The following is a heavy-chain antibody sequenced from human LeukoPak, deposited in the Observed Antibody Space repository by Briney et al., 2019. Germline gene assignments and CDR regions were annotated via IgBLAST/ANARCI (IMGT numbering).Heavy chain of an antibody. D-gene: IGHD3-22*01. CDR1: GYTFTSYG. V-gene: IGHV1-18*01. Sequence: ASVKVSCKASGYTFTSYGISWVRQAPGQGLEWMGWISAYNGNTNYAQKLQGRVTMTTDTSTSTAYMELRSLRSDDTAVYYCARDWDYYASSGPMGSLNDALDIWGQGTMVTVSS. CDR3: ARDWDYYASSGPMGSLNDALDI. J-gene: IGHJ3*02. CDR2: ISAYNGNT.